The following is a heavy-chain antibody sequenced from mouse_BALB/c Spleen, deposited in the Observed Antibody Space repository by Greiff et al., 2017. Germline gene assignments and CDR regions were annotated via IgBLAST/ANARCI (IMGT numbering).Heavy chain of an antibody. CDR3: ARGSWYFDV. CDR1: GYTFTDYV. Sequence: VQLQQSGPELVKPAHSVKMSCNVSGYTFTDYVIRWVKQRTGQGLEWIVEVYPGSGSTYYNEKFKCKTTLTADKSSNTAYMQLSSLTSEESAVYCCARGSWYFDVWGAGTTVTVSS. J-gene: IGHJ1*01. CDR2: VYPGSGST. V-gene: IGHV1-83*01.